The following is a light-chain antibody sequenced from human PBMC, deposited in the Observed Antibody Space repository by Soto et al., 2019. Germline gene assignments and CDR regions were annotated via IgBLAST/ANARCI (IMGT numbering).Light chain of an antibody. CDR3: QQYDNLRPIT. Sequence: DIPMTQSPSSLSASVGDRVTITCQASQDISNYLNWYQQKPGKAPKLLIYDASNLETGVTSRFSGSGSGTDFTYTISSLQPEDIATYYCQQYDNLRPITFGQGTRLEIK. V-gene: IGKV1-33*01. CDR1: QDISNY. CDR2: DAS. J-gene: IGKJ5*01.